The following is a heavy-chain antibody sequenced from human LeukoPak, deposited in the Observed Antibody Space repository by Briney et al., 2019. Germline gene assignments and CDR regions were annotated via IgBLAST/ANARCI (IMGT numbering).Heavy chain of an antibody. V-gene: IGHV3-7*01. CDR3: AREYTAMAYDY. CDR1: EFTFSNSW. Sequence: GGSLRLSCEVSEFTFSNSWMSWVRQAPGKGLEWVANIKQDGGEKYYVDSVKGRFTISRDNAKNSLFLQMNNLRVDDSAVYYCAREYTAMAYDYWGQGNLVTVSS. CDR2: IKQDGGEK. D-gene: IGHD5-18*01. J-gene: IGHJ4*02.